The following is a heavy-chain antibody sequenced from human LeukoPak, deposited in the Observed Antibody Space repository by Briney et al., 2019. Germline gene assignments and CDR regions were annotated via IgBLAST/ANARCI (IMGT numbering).Heavy chain of an antibody. Sequence: GESLKISCKDSGYSFTSYWIGWVRQMPGKGLGWMGIIYPGDSDTRYSPSFQGQVTISADKSISTAYLQWSSLKASDTAMYYCARLTHSGSYYYYYYMDVWGKGTTVTVSS. V-gene: IGHV5-51*01. J-gene: IGHJ6*03. CDR1: GYSFTSYW. CDR2: IYPGDSDT. CDR3: ARLTHSGSYYYYYYMDV. D-gene: IGHD1-26*01.